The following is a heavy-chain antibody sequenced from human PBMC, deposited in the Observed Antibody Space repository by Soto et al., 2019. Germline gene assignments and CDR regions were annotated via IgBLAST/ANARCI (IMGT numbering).Heavy chain of an antibody. J-gene: IGHJ6*02. CDR3: ARQGYLDGSGRMTYYYYGMDV. CDR2: IYPGDSDT. CDR1: GYSFTSYW. Sequence: GESLKISCKGSGYSFTSYWIGWVRQMPGKGLEWMGIIYPGDSDTRYSPSFQGQVTISADKSISTAYLQWSSLKASDTAMYYCARQGYLDGSGRMTYYYYGMDVWGQGTTVTVSS. V-gene: IGHV5-51*01. D-gene: IGHD3-10*01.